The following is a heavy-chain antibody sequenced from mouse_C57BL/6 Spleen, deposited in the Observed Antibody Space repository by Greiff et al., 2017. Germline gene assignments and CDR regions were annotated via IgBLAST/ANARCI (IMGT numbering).Heavy chain of an antibody. CDR3: ARIYYDYRYFDV. Sequence: VQLQQSGPELVKPGASVKISCKASGYSFTGYYMNWVKQSPEKSLEWIGEINPSTGGTTYNQKFKAKATVTVDKSSSTAYMQLKSLTSEDSAVYYCARIYYDYRYFDVWGTGTTVTVSS. J-gene: IGHJ1*03. V-gene: IGHV1-42*01. CDR1: GYSFTGYY. D-gene: IGHD2-4*01. CDR2: INPSTGGT.